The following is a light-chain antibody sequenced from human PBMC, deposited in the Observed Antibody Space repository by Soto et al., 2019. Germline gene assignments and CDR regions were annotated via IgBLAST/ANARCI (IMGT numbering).Light chain of an antibody. V-gene: IGKV3D-15*01. Sequence: EIEMTQSPATLSLAPGERVTLSCRASQSVNIHLAWYQQKPGQAPRLLIYGASARATGIPAKFSGSGSGTEFTLTISSLQSEDFAVYYCQQYNKWPRTFGQGTKVDI. CDR1: QSVNIH. J-gene: IGKJ1*01. CDR2: GAS. CDR3: QQYNKWPRT.